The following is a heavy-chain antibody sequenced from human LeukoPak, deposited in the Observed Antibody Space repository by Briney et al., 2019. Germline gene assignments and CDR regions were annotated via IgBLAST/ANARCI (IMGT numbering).Heavy chain of an antibody. CDR1: GFTFSSYG. J-gene: IGHJ6*03. Sequence: GGSLRLSCAASGFTFSSYGMHWVRQAPGKGLEWVAVISYDGSNKYYADSVKGRFTISRDNSKNTLYLQMNSLRAEDTAVYYCAKGPTGYYYYYMDVWGKGTTVTVSS. CDR2: ISYDGSNK. D-gene: IGHD3-9*01. CDR3: AKGPTGYYYYYMDV. V-gene: IGHV3-30*18.